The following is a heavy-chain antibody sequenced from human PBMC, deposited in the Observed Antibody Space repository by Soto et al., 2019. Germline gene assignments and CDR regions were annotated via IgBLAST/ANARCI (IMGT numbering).Heavy chain of an antibody. CDR3: STDPNGDYIGAFDN. D-gene: IGHD4-17*01. CDR1: RFSFSNYA. J-gene: IGHJ3*02. V-gene: IGHV3-23*01. CDR2: ITGSGGGT. Sequence: EVQLLESGGRLVPHGGSLRLSCAGSRFSFSNYAMTWARQAPGEGLEWVSSITGSGGGTTYADSVKGRFTISRDNSKNILYLQMDSLRADDTAVYYCSTDPNGDYIGAFDNWGQGTMVTVSS.